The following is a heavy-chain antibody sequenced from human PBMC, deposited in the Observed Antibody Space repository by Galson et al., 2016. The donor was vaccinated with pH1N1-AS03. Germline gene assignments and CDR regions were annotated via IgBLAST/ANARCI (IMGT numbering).Heavy chain of an antibody. CDR2: IYWDDEK. J-gene: IGHJ4*02. D-gene: IGHD2/OR15-2a*01. CDR1: GFSLNTSEEG. V-gene: IGHV2-5*02. Sequence: PALVKPTQTLTLTCTLSGFSLNTSEEGVGWIRQPPGKALEWLALIYWDDEKRYKTSLKSRLTITKDTSKNQVFLIMTNMDPADTATYYCAHSTGVIGCFDYWGQGTPVTVSS. CDR3: AHSTGVIGCFDY.